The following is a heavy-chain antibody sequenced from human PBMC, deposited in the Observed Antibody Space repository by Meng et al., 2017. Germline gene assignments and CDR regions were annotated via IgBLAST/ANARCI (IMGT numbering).Heavy chain of an antibody. CDR3: ARDPSRRGVYGSGRPTGPEDY. V-gene: IGHV1-2*05. D-gene: IGHD3-10*01. J-gene: IGHJ4*02. Sequence: ASVKVSCKASGYTCTGDYMHWVRQAPGQGLEWLGRINPNSGGTNYAQKFQGRVTMTRDTSISTAYMELSRLRSEDADVYYCARDPSRRGVYGSGRPTGPEDYCGQAIL. CDR2: INPNSGGT. CDR1: GYTCTGDY.